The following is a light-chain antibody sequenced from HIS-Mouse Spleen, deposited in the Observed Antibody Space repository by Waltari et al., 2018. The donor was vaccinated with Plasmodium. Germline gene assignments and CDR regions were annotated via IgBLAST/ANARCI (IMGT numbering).Light chain of an antibody. CDR3: YSTDSSGNHRV. Sequence: SYELTQPPSVSVSPGQTARITCSGDALPKKYAYWYQQKSGQAAVRVIYEESKRHSGVPDRFSGSSAGTMATLTISGVHVEDEADYYCYSTDSSGNHRVFGGGTKLTVL. V-gene: IGLV3-10*01. CDR1: ALPKKY. CDR2: EES. J-gene: IGLJ3*02.